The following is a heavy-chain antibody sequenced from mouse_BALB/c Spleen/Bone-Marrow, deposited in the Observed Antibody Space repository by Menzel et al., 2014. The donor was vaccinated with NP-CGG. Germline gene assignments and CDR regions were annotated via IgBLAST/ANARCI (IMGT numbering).Heavy chain of an antibody. CDR3: AIDMGGSLFDS. V-gene: IGHV7-3*02. CDR1: GFTFTDYY. J-gene: IGHJ2*01. CDR2: IRNRANGYTT. Sequence: EVMLVESGGGLVQPGGSLRLSCATSGFTFTDYYMNWVRQPPGKALEWLAFIRNRANGYTTEYSASVKGRFTISRDNSQSILYLQMNTLRAEDSATYYCAIDMGGSLFDSWGQGTTLTVSS.